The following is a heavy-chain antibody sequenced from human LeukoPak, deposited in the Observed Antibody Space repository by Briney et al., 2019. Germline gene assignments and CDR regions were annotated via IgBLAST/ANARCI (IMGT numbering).Heavy chain of an antibody. CDR1: GGSISSYY. CDR3: ARGVNSGYFDY. Sequence: SETLSLTCTGSGGSISSYYWTWIRQPPGKGLEWIGYIYYSGNTNYNPSLKSRVTISVDTSKNQFSLKLTSVTAADTAVYYCARGVNSGYFDYCGQGTLVTVSS. D-gene: IGHD1-26*01. CDR2: IYYSGNT. V-gene: IGHV4-59*01. J-gene: IGHJ4*02.